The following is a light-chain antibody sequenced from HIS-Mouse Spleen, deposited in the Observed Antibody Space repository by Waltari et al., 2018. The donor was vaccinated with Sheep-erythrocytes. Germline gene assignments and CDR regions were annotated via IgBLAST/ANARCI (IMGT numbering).Light chain of an antibody. CDR2: EVS. J-gene: IGLJ3*02. Sequence: QSALTQPPSASRAPGPSVTTSCTGTSSDVVGYNYVSCYQQHPGKAPQLMIYEVSKRPSGVPDRFSGSKSGNTASLTVSGLQAEDEADYYCSSYAGSNNWVFGGGTKLTVL. CDR1: SSDVVGYNY. V-gene: IGLV2-8*01. CDR3: SSYAGSNNWV.